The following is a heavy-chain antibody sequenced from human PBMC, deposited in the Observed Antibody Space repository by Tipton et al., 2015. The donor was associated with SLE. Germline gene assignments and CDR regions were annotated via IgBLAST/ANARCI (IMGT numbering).Heavy chain of an antibody. CDR3: ARDPSGYYSTSPYL. J-gene: IGHJ5*02. CDR2: IYSSGST. Sequence: LRLSCIVSGGSITNYYWSWIRQPPGKGLEWIGYIYSSGSTDYNPSLEGRVTTSVDSSKNQFSLRLTSVSAADTAVYYCARDPSGYYSTSPYLWGQGTLVTVSS. D-gene: IGHD2-8*01. V-gene: IGHV4-59*01. CDR1: GGSITNYY.